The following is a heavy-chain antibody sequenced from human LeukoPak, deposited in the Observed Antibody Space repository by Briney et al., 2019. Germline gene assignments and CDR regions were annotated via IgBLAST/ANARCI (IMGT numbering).Heavy chain of an antibody. CDR1: AYTFTIYY. CDR2: INPSGGST. V-gene: IGHV1-46*01. Sequence: ASVKVSCKASAYTFTIYYLHWVRQAPGQGLEWMGIINPSGGSTSYAQKFQGRVTMTRDTSTSTVYMELSSLRSEDTAVYYCARAVGSGSYYYWGQGTLVTVSS. J-gene: IGHJ4*02. D-gene: IGHD1-26*01. CDR3: ARAVGSGSYYY.